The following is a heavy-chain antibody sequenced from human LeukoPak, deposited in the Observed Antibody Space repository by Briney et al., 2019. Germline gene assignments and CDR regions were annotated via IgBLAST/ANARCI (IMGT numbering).Heavy chain of an antibody. Sequence: VASVKVSCKASGYTFTGYYMHWVRQAPGQGLEWMGRINPNSGGTNYAQKFQGRVTMTRDTSISTAYMELSRLRSDDTAVYYCARDPYYDFWSGHGLNPQCYMDVWGKGTTVTVSS. CDR2: INPNSGGT. V-gene: IGHV1-2*06. CDR3: ARDPYYDFWSGHGLNPQCYMDV. D-gene: IGHD3-3*01. CDR1: GYTFTGYY. J-gene: IGHJ6*03.